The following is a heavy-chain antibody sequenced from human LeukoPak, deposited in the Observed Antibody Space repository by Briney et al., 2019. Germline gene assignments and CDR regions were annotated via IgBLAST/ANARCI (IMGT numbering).Heavy chain of an antibody. Sequence: SETLSLTRTASGNSFGDYYWSWIRQPAGKGLEWIGRIYTSGSTTYNPSLKSRVTMSVDTSKSQFSLNLMSVTAADTAVYYCTRDTGTTGEVKFDPWGQGTLVTVSS. V-gene: IGHV4-4*07. CDR1: GNSFGDYY. J-gene: IGHJ5*02. CDR2: IYTSGST. D-gene: IGHD4-17*01. CDR3: TRDTGTTGEVKFDP.